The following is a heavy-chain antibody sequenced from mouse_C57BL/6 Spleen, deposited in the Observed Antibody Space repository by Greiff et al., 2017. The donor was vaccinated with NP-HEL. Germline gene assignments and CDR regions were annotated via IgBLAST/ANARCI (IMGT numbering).Heavy chain of an antibody. CDR1: GYTFTDYN. Sequence: EVKLMESGPELVKPGASVKMSCKASGYTFTDYNMHWVKQSHGKSLEWIGYINPNNGGTSYNQKFKGKATLTVNKSSSTAYMELRSLTSEDSAVYYCAREGWIFDYWGQGTTLTVSS. J-gene: IGHJ2*01. D-gene: IGHD3-3*01. V-gene: IGHV1-22*01. CDR2: INPNNGGT. CDR3: AREGWIFDY.